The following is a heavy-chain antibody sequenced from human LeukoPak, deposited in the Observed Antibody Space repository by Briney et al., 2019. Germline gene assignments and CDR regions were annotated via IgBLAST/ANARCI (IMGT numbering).Heavy chain of an antibody. V-gene: IGHV4-38-2*02. CDR2: MHHSGST. D-gene: IGHD6-6*01. Sequence: SETLSLTCIVSGYSISSGYYWGWIRQPPGKGLEWIASMHHSGSTYHNPSLKSRVTISVDRSKNQLSLKLSSVTAADTAVYYCARKYSSSHGHFDYWGQGTLVTVSS. CDR3: ARKYSSSHGHFDY. J-gene: IGHJ4*02. CDR1: GYSISSGYY.